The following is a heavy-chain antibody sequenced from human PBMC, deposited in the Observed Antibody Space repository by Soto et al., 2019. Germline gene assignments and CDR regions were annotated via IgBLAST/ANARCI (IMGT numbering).Heavy chain of an antibody. Sequence: SETLSLTCTVSGGSISSYYWSWIRQPPGKGLEWIGYIYYSGSTNYNPSLKSRVTISVDTSKNQFSPKLSSVTAADTAVYYCARESCSSGSCPLDYWGQGTLVTVSS. D-gene: IGHD2-15*01. CDR2: IYYSGST. CDR1: GGSISSYY. CDR3: ARESCSSGSCPLDY. V-gene: IGHV4-59*01. J-gene: IGHJ4*02.